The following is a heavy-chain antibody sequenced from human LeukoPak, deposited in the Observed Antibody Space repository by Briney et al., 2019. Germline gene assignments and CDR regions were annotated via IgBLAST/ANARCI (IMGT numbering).Heavy chain of an antibody. CDR1: GFTFSSYS. V-gene: IGHV3-48*01. J-gene: IGHJ3*02. CDR2: ISSSSGTI. CDR3: ARDLAGRLGAFDI. D-gene: IGHD2-15*01. Sequence: GGSLRLSCAASGFTFSSYSMNWVRQAPGKGLEWVSYISSSSGTIYYADSVKGRFTISRDNAKDSLYLQMNSLRAEDTAVYYCARDLAGRLGAFDIWGQGTMVTVSS.